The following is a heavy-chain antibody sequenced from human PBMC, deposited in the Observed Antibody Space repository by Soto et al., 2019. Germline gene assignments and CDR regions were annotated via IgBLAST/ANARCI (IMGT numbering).Heavy chain of an antibody. CDR2: ISHSGIT. V-gene: IGHV4-4*02. CDR3: ARVLRGWFDP. J-gene: IGHJ5*02. Sequence: PSETRSRTCAVSGGSITSANWWTWVRQPPGGGLEWIGEISHSGITNYKASLKSRVTMSVDKTKNDVSLKLTSVTAADTAVYYCARVLRGWFDPWGQGTPVTVSS. CDR1: GGSITSANW.